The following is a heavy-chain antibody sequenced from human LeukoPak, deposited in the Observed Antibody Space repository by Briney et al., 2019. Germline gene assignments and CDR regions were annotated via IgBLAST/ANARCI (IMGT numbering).Heavy chain of an antibody. J-gene: IGHJ4*02. D-gene: IGHD3-10*01. CDR2: INPSGGST. CDR3: ARGKEVITMLRGLKPGYYFDY. CDR1: GYTFTSYY. V-gene: IGHV1-46*01. Sequence: ASVKVSCKASGYTFTSYYIHWVRQAPGQGLEWMGIINPSGGSTSYAQKFQGRVTMTRDTSTSTVYMELSSLRSEDTAVYYCARGKEVITMLRGLKPGYYFDYWGQGTLVTVSS.